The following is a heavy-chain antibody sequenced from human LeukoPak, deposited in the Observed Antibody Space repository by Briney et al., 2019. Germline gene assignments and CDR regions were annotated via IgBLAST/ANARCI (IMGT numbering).Heavy chain of an antibody. J-gene: IGHJ5*02. CDR2: IYSGGST. Sequence: PGGSLRLSCAASGFTVSSNYMSWVRQAPGKGLEWVSVIYSGGSTYYADSVKGRFTISRHNSKNTLYLQMNSLRAEDTAVYYCARVQLYCSSTSCYQAGWFDPWGQGTLVTVSS. D-gene: IGHD2-2*01. CDR3: ARVQLYCSSTSCYQAGWFDP. V-gene: IGHV3-53*04. CDR1: GFTVSSNY.